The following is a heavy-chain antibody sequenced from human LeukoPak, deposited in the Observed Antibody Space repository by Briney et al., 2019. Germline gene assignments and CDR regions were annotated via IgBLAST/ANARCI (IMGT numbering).Heavy chain of an antibody. CDR2: VYYGRTT. Sequence: SETLSLTCTVSAASISSSSHHWGWIRQSPGKGLEWIGSVYYGRTTYYSPSLDSRVTISLDTSANQFSLQLNSVTAADTAVYYCVRHDGRGGATMGAFDSWGQGSLVTVSP. D-gene: IGHD4/OR15-4a*01. V-gene: IGHV4-39*01. J-gene: IGHJ5*01. CDR1: AASISSSSHH. CDR3: VRHDGRGGATMGAFDS.